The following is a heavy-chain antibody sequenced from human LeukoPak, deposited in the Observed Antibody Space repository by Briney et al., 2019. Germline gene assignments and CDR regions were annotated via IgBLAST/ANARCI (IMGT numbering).Heavy chain of an antibody. Sequence: GGSLRLSCAASGFTFSSYWMSWVRQAPGKGLEWVALILYHGNNEYYADSVRGRFTISRDNSNNMLYLQMNRLRAADTAVYYCARKTTVYDAFDIWGQGTMVTVSS. CDR2: ILYHGNNE. CDR1: GFTFSSYW. D-gene: IGHD4-17*01. CDR3: ARKTTVYDAFDI. J-gene: IGHJ3*02. V-gene: IGHV3-30*03.